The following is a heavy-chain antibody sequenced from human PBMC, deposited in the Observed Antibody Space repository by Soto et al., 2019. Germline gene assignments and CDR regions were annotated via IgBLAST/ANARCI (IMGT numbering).Heavy chain of an antibody. CDR1: GGTFSSYA. Sequence: GASVKVSCKASGGTFSSYAISWVRQAPGQGLEWMGGIIPIFGTSNYAQKFQARVTITADESTSTAYMELSSLRSEDTAVYYCARDLSYYYDSSGYSLQNWGQGTLVTVSS. D-gene: IGHD3-22*01. CDR2: IIPIFGTS. J-gene: IGHJ1*01. CDR3: ARDLSYYYDSSGYSLQN. V-gene: IGHV1-69*13.